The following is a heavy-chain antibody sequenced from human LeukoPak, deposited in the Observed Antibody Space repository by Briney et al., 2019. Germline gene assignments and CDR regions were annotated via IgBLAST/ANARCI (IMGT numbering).Heavy chain of an antibody. J-gene: IGHJ1*01. Sequence: GGSLRLSCAASGFTFSNYWMHWVRQAPGQGLVLVSHMNSDGSSTTYADSVKGRFTISRDNAKNTLYLQMNSLRAEDMDLYYCAKDSRAMARRYFQNWGQGTLVTVSS. D-gene: IGHD2-8*01. V-gene: IGHV3-74*03. CDR3: AKDSRAMARRYFQN. CDR1: GFTFSNYW. CDR2: MNSDGSST.